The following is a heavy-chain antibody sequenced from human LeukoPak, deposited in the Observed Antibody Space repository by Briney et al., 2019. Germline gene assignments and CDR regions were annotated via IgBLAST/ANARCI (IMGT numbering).Heavy chain of an antibody. J-gene: IGHJ4*02. V-gene: IGHV4-34*01. CDR3: ARGPCSTSCHRSWYFDY. D-gene: IGHD2-2*01. CDR2: INHSGST. Sequence: SETLSLTCAVYGGSFSGYYWTWIRQPPGKGLEWIGEINHSGSTTYKPSLKSRVTTSVDTSKNHFSLRLTSVTAADTAVYYCARGPCSTSCHRSWYFDYWGQGTLVTVSS. CDR1: GGSFSGYY.